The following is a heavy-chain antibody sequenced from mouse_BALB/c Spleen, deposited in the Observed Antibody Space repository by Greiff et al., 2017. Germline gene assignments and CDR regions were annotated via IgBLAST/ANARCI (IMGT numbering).Heavy chain of an antibody. CDR3: ARSYYGNYYAMDY. D-gene: IGHD2-10*01. V-gene: IGHV1-63*02. CDR1: GYTFTNYW. J-gene: IGHJ4*01. CDR2: IYPGGGYT. Sequence: QVQLKQSGAELVRPGTSVKISCKASGYTFTNYWLGWVKQRPGHGLEWIGDIYPGGGYTNYNEKFKGKATLTADTSSSTAYMQLSSLTSEDSAVYFCARSYYGNYYAMDYWGQGTSVTVSS.